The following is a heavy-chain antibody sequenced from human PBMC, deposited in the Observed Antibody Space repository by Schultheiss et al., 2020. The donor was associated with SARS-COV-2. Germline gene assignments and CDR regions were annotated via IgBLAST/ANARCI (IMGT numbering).Heavy chain of an antibody. CDR2: IIPIFGTA. CDR3: ARDSTWRYCSGGSCRPIQYAFDI. D-gene: IGHD2-15*01. J-gene: IGHJ3*02. Sequence: SVKVSCKASGGTFSSYAISWVRQAPGQGLEWMGGIIPIFGTANYAQKFQGRVTITADESTSTAYMELSSLRSEDTAVYYCARDSTWRYCSGGSCRPIQYAFDIWGQGKMVTVSS. CDR1: GGTFSSYA. V-gene: IGHV1-69*13.